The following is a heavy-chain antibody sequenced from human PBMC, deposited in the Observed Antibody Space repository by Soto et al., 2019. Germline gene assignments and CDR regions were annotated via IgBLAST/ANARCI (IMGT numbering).Heavy chain of an antibody. V-gene: IGHV1-18*04. CDR3: ATGYSSGWYPLAGHMDV. J-gene: IGHJ6*02. CDR1: GYTFTSYG. CDR2: ISAYNGNT. D-gene: IGHD6-19*01. Sequence: ASVKVSCKASGYTFTSYGISWVRQAPGQGLEWMGWISAYNGNTNYAQKLQGRVTMTTDASTSTAYMELRSLRSDDTAVYYCATGYSSGWYPLAGHMDVWGQGTTVTVSS.